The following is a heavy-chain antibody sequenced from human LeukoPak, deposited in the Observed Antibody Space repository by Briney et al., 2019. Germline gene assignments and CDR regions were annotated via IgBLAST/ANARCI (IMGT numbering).Heavy chain of an antibody. Sequence: GGSLRLSCSASGFTFSDYYMSWIRQTPGKGLEWISHISSSGKTIYYTDSVKGRFTISRDNTKNSLDLQMNDLRAEDTAVYYCARDQLIARSWGQGTLVTVSS. J-gene: IGHJ5*02. V-gene: IGHV3-11*04. CDR3: ARDQLIARS. CDR2: ISSSGKTI. D-gene: IGHD1-1*01. CDR1: GFTFSDYY.